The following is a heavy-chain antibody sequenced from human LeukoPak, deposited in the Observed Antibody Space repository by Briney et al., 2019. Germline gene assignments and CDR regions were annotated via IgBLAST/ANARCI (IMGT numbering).Heavy chain of an antibody. Sequence: GGSLRLSCAASGFTFTTYSMNWVRQAPGKGLEWVSAISGSGGSTYYADSVKGRFTISRDNSKNTLYLQMNSLRAEDTAVYYCAKDPKRLYYYGSGGNWFDPWGQGTLVTVSS. V-gene: IGHV3-23*01. D-gene: IGHD3-10*01. CDR2: ISGSGGST. CDR1: GFTFTTYS. J-gene: IGHJ5*02. CDR3: AKDPKRLYYYGSGGNWFDP.